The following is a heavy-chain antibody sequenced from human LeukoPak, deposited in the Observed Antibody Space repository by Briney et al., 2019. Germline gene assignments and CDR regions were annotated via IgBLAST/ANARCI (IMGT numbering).Heavy chain of an antibody. D-gene: IGHD3-9*01. CDR2: INPNSGGT. CDR3: ASSAGYDILTAYLLDY. Sequence: ASVKVSCKASGYTFTGYYMHWVRQAPGQGLEWMGWINPNSGGTNYAQKFQGWVTMTRDTSTSTAYMELRSLRSDDTAVYYCASSAGYDILTAYLLDYWGQGTLVTVSS. J-gene: IGHJ4*02. V-gene: IGHV1-2*04. CDR1: GYTFTGYY.